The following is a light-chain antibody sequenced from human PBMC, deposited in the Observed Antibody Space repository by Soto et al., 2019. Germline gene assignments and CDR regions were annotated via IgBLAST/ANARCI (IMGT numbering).Light chain of an antibody. CDR1: QRVDSRF. CDR3: QQYDSSRT. CDR2: GAS. V-gene: IGKV3-20*01. Sequence: EIVLTQSPGTLSLSPGESATLSCRASQRVDSRFLAWYQQKPGQTLRLLMYGASTRATGIPVRFSGSGSATDFTLSISSLEPEAFAVYYCQQYDSSRTFGQGTKVEMK. J-gene: IGKJ1*01.